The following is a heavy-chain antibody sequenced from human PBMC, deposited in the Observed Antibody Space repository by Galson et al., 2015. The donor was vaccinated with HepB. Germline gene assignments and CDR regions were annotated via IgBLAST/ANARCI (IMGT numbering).Heavy chain of an antibody. J-gene: IGHJ4*02. CDR3: ARDDYDFWSGYRTPFDY. Sequence: SVKVSCKASGYTFTSYGISWVRQAPGQGLEWMGWISAYNGNTNYAQKLQGRVTMTTDTSTSTAYMELRSLRSDDTAVYYCARDDYDFWSGYRTPFDYWSQGTLVTVSS. CDR2: ISAYNGNT. CDR1: GYTFTSYG. V-gene: IGHV1-18*01. D-gene: IGHD3-3*01.